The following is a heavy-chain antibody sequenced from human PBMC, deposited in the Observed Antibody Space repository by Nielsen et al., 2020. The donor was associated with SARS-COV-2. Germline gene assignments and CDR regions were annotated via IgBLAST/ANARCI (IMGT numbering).Heavy chain of an antibody. CDR1: AFTFSSHW. CDR2: ISYDGSNK. CDR3: AKVAAAEKSNYYFDY. Sequence: GGSMSPSCAASAFTFSSHWMGWVRQAPGKGLGWVAPISYDGSNKNYADSVRGRFTICRDNFKKTLYMPMNSLRADDTAVYYCAKVAAAEKSNYYFDYWGQGTLVTVSS. V-gene: IGHV3-30*18. J-gene: IGHJ4*01. D-gene: IGHD6-13*01.